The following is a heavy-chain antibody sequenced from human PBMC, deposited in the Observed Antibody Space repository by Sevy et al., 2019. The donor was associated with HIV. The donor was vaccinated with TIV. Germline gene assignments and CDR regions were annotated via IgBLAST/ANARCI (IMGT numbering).Heavy chain of an antibody. Sequence: ASVKVSCKVSGYTLAKFSIHWVRQAPGKGLEWMTSFDPEDGDPEDGKTIYAQKFLGKVTMTEETSTDTAYMGLSSLRSDDTAGYYCATTKDYYDSSGYPFDYWGQGTLVTVSS. J-gene: IGHJ4*02. CDR2: FDPEDGDPEDGKT. CDR3: ATTKDYYDSSGYPFDY. D-gene: IGHD3-22*01. CDR1: GYTLAKFS. V-gene: IGHV1-24*01.